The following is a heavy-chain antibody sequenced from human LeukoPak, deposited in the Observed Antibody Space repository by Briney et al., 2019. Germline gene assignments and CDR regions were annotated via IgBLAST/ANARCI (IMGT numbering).Heavy chain of an antibody. V-gene: IGHV3-30*04. CDR3: ARGGILGAFNLLDY. CDR2: IFYDGIIQ. D-gene: IGHD1-26*01. J-gene: IGHJ4*02. Sequence: GGSLRLSCAASGFSFSNYSMHWVRQAPGKGLDWVAVIFYDGIIQNTADSVRGRFIISRDNSKNTVFLKMSSLTTDDTAVYYCARGGILGAFNLLDYRGQGTLVTVSS. CDR1: GFSFSNYS.